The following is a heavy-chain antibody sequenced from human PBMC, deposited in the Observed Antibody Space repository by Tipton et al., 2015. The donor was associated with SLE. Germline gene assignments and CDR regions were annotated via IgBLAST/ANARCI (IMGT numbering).Heavy chain of an antibody. J-gene: IGHJ4*02. CDR2: IYTSGST. D-gene: IGHD3-22*01. CDR3: ARISGSGYLYHFDY. V-gene: IGHV4-4*07. Sequence: TLSLTCTVSGGSISSYYWSWIRQPAGKGLEWIGRIYTSGSTNYNPSLKSRVTMSEDTSKNQFSLKLSSVTAADTAVYYCARISGSGYLYHFDYWGQGTLVTVSS. CDR1: GGSISSYY.